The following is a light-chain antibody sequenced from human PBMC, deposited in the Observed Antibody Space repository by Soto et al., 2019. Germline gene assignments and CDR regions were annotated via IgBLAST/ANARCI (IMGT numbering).Light chain of an antibody. CDR3: QHYGSSLWT. CDR2: ATS. CDR1: QSVSSTN. Sequence: EIVLTQSPGTLSLSPGERASLSCRASQSVSSTNLAWYQQKPGQAPRLLIYATSTRATGIPDRFSGSGSGTDFTLTISRLEPEDFAVYYCQHYGSSLWTFGQGTKVEIK. V-gene: IGKV3-20*01. J-gene: IGKJ1*01.